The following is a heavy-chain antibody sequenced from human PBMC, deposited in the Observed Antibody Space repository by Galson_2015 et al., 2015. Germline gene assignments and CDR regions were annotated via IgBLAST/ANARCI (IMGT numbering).Heavy chain of an antibody. D-gene: IGHD6-19*01. CDR3: ATSTAVAGTRDAFDI. Sequence: SLRLSCAASGFTFSSYGMHWVRQAPGKGLEWVAVIWYDGSNKYYADSVKGRFTISRDNSKNTLYLQMNSLRAEDTAVYYCATSTAVAGTRDAFDIWGQGTMVTVSS. V-gene: IGHV3-33*01. CDR1: GFTFSSYG. CDR2: IWYDGSNK. J-gene: IGHJ3*02.